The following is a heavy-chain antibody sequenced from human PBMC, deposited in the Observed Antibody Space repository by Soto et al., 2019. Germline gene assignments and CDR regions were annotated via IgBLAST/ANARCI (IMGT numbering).Heavy chain of an antibody. J-gene: IGHJ4*02. CDR1: GFSFSSFW. D-gene: IGHD1-1*01. CDR3: SRSLHD. CDR2: RNPDGSVR. V-gene: IGHV3-7*01. Sequence: PGGSLILSCAASGFSFSSFWMDWVRQGPGQGLELVANRNPDGSVRHYVDSVRGSFTISRSNAKNSLYLQMNSLSAEASALYYASRSLHDGGQRP.